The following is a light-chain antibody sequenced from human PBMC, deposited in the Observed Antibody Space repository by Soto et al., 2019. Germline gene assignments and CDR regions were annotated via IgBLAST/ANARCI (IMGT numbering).Light chain of an antibody. CDR1: QDISNH. Sequence: DMPITQSPSAMSASIGDRVTITCRASQDISNHLSWFQQKPGKAPKRLIYNAYNLESGVPSRFSGSGSGTEFTFTISSLQPEDFATYYCLQHTTYPRTFGQGTKVDIK. CDR3: LQHTTYPRT. J-gene: IGKJ1*01. V-gene: IGKV1-17*03. CDR2: NAY.